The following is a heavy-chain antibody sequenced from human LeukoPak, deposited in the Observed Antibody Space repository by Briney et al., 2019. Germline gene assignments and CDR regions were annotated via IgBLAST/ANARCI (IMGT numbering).Heavy chain of an antibody. Sequence: SETLSLTCGVSGGSMTSYCWSWIRQAPGKGLEWIGYISASGSTNYNPSLGSRLTISMDASKNQFSLSLTSVTAADTAVYYCARDRPYPDRGYYDAFDIWGQGTMVTVSS. CDR1: GGSMTSYC. CDR3: ARDRPYPDRGYYDAFDI. J-gene: IGHJ3*02. V-gene: IGHV4-59*12. CDR2: ISASGST. D-gene: IGHD3-22*01.